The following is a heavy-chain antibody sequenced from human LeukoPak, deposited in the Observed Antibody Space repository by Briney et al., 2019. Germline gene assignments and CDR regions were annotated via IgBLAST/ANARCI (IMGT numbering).Heavy chain of an antibody. CDR3: ARTYDWNFYPVFDY. CDR2: IYYSGSA. D-gene: IGHD1-7*01. V-gene: IGHV4-30-4*08. J-gene: IGHJ4*02. Sequence: TLSLTCTVSGGSISRGDYYWSWIRQHPGKGLEWIGYIYYSGSAYYNPSLKSRVTISVDTSKNQFSLKLNSVTAADTAVYYCARTYDWNFYPVFDYWGQGTLVTVSS. CDR1: GGSISRGDYY.